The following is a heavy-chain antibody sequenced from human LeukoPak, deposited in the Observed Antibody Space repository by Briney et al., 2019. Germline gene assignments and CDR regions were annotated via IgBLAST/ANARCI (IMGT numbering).Heavy chain of an antibody. V-gene: IGHV4-39*07. J-gene: IGHJ4*02. CDR2: IYYSGST. CDR3: ARFTRGIAPRGGFFDY. CDR1: GGSISSSGYY. Sequence: SETLSLTCTVSGGSISSSGYYWGWIRQPPGKGLEWIGNIYYSGSTYYNSFLKSRVIISVDTSKNQFSLKLSSVTAADTAVYYCARFTRGIAPRGGFFDYWGQGTLVTVSS. D-gene: IGHD6-13*01.